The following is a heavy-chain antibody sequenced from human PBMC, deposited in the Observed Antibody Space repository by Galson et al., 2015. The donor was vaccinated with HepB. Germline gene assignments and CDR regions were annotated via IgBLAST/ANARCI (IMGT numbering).Heavy chain of an antibody. V-gene: IGHV3-33*08. CDR1: GFTSSSYA. CDR2: ISYDGSDK. Sequence: SLRLSCAASGFTSSSYAMHWVRQAPGKGLEWVTLISYDGSDKYYAESVKGRFLVSRDNSKNTRYLQMNSLRAEDTAVYYCASDDSFAYGGRGALVTASS. J-gene: IGHJ4*02. CDR3: ASDDSFAY.